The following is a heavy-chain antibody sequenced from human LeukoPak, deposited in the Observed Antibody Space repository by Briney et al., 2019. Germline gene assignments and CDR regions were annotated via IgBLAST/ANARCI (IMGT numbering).Heavy chain of an antibody. J-gene: IGHJ4*02. CDR3: ARENSGSYYDYY. V-gene: IGHV4-39*02. D-gene: IGHD1-26*01. Sequence: PSETLSLTCTVSGGSISRSYYYWGWIRQPPGKGLEWVGSVYYSGKTFYSPSLESRVTISVDTSKNHFSLRLISVTAADTAMYYCARENSGSYYDYYWGQGTLVTVSS. CDR2: VYYSGKT. CDR1: GGSISRSYYY.